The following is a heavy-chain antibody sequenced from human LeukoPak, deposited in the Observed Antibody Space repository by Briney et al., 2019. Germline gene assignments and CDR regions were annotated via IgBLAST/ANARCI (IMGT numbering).Heavy chain of an antibody. CDR1: GYTFISYG. Sequence: ASVKVSCKASGYTFISYGINWVRQAPGQGLEWMGWISTYNGNTNYAQKFQGRVTMTTDTSTSTAYMELRSLRSDDTAVYYCARDLYDSSDPTGDNWFDPWGQGTLVTVSS. D-gene: IGHD3-22*01. CDR3: ARDLYDSSDPTGDNWFDP. CDR2: ISTYNGNT. J-gene: IGHJ5*02. V-gene: IGHV1-18*01.